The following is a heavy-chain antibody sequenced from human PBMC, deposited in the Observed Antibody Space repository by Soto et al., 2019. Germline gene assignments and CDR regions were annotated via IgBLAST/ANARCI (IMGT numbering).Heavy chain of an antibody. CDR3: ARDLQLGPTAVAGHASDYYYYGMDV. CDR1: GGTFSSYA. J-gene: IGHJ6*02. V-gene: IGHV1-69*01. Sequence: QVQLVQSGAEVKKPGSSVKVSCKASGGTFSSYAISWVRQAPGQGLEWMGGIIPIVGTANYAQKFQGRVTITADESASTAYMELSSLRSEDTAVYYCARDLQLGPTAVAGHASDYYYYGMDVWGQGTTVTVSS. CDR2: IIPIVGTA. D-gene: IGHD6-19*01.